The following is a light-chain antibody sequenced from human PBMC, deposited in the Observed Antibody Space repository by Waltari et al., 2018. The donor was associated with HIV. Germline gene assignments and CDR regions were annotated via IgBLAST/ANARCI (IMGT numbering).Light chain of an antibody. CDR1: SSAVGDYKY. J-gene: IGLJ2*01. CDR2: DVS. Sequence: QSALTQPRSVSGSPGQSVTISCTGTSSAVGDYKYLSWYQQHPGKVPKLMIYDVSKRPSGVPDRFSGAKSGNTASLTIAGLQAEDEADYYCCSFTVTYIWVFGGGTKLTVL. V-gene: IGLV2-11*01. CDR3: CSFTVTYIWV.